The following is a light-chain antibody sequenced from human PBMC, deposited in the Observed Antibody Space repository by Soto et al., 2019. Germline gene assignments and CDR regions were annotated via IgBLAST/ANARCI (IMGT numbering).Light chain of an antibody. V-gene: IGKV3-15*01. J-gene: IGKJ5*01. CDR3: QQYNNWPFS. CDR2: DVS. Sequence: EIVMTQSPATLSVSPGERATLSCRAGQGVTTNFAWYQQKSGQSPRLLIYDVSIRATGVPARFSGTGSETDFTLTISGLQSEGSAVYFCQQYNNWPFSFGQGTRLEVK. CDR1: QGVTTN.